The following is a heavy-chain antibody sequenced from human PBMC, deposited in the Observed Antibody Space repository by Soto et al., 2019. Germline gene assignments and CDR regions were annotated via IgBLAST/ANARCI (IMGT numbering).Heavy chain of an antibody. J-gene: IGHJ4*01. CDR3: ARVHVMVVAGSTFDY. CDR1: GGSISSGDYY. D-gene: IGHD6-19*01. CDR2: IYYSGST. V-gene: IGHV4-30-4*01. Sequence: LSLTCTVSGGSISSGDYYWSWIRQPPGKGLEWIGYIYYSGSTFYNPSLKSRITISVDTSNNQFSLKLTSVTAADTAVYYCARVHVMVVAGSTFDYWGRGTLVTVSS.